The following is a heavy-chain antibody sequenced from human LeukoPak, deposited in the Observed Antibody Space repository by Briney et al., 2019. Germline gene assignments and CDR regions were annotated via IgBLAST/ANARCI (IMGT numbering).Heavy chain of an antibody. V-gene: IGHV4-59*08. CDR2: LSYSGST. CDR3: ARARGSSSSVDQ. Sequence: SEALSLTCTVSGDSISNNYYWSWIRQPPGKGLEWIAYLSYSGSTKCNPSLKSRVTIFVDTSNNQFSLRLTSVTAADTAVYYCARARGSSSSVDQWGQGTLVTVSS. D-gene: IGHD6-6*01. J-gene: IGHJ4*02. CDR1: GDSISNNYY.